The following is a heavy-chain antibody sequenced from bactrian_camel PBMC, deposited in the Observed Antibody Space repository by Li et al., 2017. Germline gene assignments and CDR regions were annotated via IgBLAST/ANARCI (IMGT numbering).Heavy chain of an antibody. CDR2: INDGGVIQ. V-gene: IGHV3S1*01. Sequence: HVQLVESGGGTVQPGGSLKLSCVASGFDFSAWWMYWVRQAPGKGLEWVSSINDGGVIQYNAESVKDRFTISRDNAKNTVHLQMNSLKPEDTAMYYCAADLARHCGSFSGFFGRGYWGQGTQVTVTS. D-gene: IGHD2*01. CDR1: GFDFSAWW. CDR3: AADLARHCGSFSGFFGRGY. J-gene: IGHJ6*01.